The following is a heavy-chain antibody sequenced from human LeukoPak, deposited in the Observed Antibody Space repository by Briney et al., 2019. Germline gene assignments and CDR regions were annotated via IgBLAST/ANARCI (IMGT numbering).Heavy chain of an antibody. D-gene: IGHD6-19*01. V-gene: IGHV4-4*07. CDR2: IYTSGST. CDR1: GGSISSYY. CDR3: ARDCTSDWYSLSEYGMDV. J-gene: IGHJ6*02. Sequence: SETLSLTCTVSGGSISSYYWSWIRQPAGKGLEWIGRIYTSGSTNYNPSLKSRVTMSVDTSKNQFSLKLSSVTAADTAVYYCARDCTSDWYSLSEYGMDVWGQGTTVTVSS.